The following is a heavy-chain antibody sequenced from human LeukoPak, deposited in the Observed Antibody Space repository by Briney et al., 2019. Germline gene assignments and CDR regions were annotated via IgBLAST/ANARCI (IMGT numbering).Heavy chain of an antibody. CDR3: ARGGYNPPRLAS. CDR2: ISASGGST. J-gene: IGHJ5*02. V-gene: IGHV3-23*01. D-gene: IGHD3-16*01. CDR1: GFTFSSYA. Sequence: GGSLRLSCAASGFTFSSYAMNWVRRAPGKGLEWVTGISASGGSTYYADSVKGRFTISRDNSKNTLYVQLNSLRGEDTAVYYCARGGYNPPRLASWGQGTLVTVS.